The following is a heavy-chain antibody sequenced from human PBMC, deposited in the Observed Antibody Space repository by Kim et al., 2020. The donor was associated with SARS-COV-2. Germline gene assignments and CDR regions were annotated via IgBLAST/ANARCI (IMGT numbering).Heavy chain of an antibody. V-gene: IGHV4-39*01. CDR1: GGSISSSSYY. CDR2: IYYSGST. Sequence: SETLSLTCTVSGGSISSSSYYWGWIRQPPGKGLEWIGSIYYSGSTYYNPSLKSRVTISVDTSKNQFSLKLSSVTAADTAVYYCAGIVYSSSWYGAVPNWFDPWGQGTLVTVSS. D-gene: IGHD6-13*01. CDR3: AGIVYSSSWYGAVPNWFDP. J-gene: IGHJ5*02.